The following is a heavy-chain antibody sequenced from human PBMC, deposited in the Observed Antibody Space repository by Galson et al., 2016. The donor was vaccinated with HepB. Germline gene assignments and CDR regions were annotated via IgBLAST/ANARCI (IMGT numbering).Heavy chain of an antibody. Sequence: SLRLSCAASGFTFSSYAMSWVRQAPGKGLEWVSAISGSGGSTYYADSVTGRFAISRDNSKNTLYLQMNSLRAEDTAVYYCAKDLGFLEWLFFDSYYYYGMDVWGQGTTVTVSS. CDR1: GFTFSSYA. CDR3: AKDLGFLEWLFFDSYYYYGMDV. D-gene: IGHD3-3*01. CDR2: ISGSGGST. J-gene: IGHJ6*02. V-gene: IGHV3-23*01.